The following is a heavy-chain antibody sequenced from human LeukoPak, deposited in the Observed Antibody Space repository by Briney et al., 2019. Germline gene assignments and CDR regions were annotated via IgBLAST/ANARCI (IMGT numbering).Heavy chain of an antibody. Sequence: GGSLSLSCAASGFTFSSYAMHWVRQAPGKGLEWVAVISYDGSNKYYADSVKGRFTISRDNSKNTLYPQMNSLRAEDTAVYYCARDGAVVEYAFDIWGQGTMVTVSS. CDR3: ARDGAVVEYAFDI. V-gene: IGHV3-30*04. CDR1: GFTFSSYA. CDR2: ISYDGSNK. D-gene: IGHD2-15*01. J-gene: IGHJ3*02.